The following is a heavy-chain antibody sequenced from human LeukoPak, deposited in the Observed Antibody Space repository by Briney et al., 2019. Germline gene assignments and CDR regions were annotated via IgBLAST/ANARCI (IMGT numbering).Heavy chain of an antibody. CDR2: IRYDGSNK. D-gene: IGHD2-2*01. Sequence: GGSLRLSCAASGFTFSSYGMHWVRQAPGKGLEWVAFIRYDGSNKYYADSVKGRFTISRDNSKNTLYLQMNSLRAEDTAVYYCAKEEDIVVVPAAHPLDYWGQGTLVTVSS. J-gene: IGHJ4*02. V-gene: IGHV3-30*02. CDR1: GFTFSSYG. CDR3: AKEEDIVVVPAAHPLDY.